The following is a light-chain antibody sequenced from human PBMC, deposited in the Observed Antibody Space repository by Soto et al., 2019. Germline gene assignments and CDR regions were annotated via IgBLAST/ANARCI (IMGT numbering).Light chain of an antibody. CDR3: SSYAGSNNNYV. CDR1: SSDVGGYND. J-gene: IGLJ1*01. V-gene: IGLV2-8*01. Sequence: TSSDVGGYNDFSWYQQDPGKGGKLMIYGGSEGRSGVPDRFSGSKSGNTASLTVSGLQAEDEADYYCSSYAGSNNNYVF. CDR2: GGS.